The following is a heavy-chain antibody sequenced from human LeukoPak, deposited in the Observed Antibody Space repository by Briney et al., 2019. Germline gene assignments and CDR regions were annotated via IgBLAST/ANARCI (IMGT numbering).Heavy chain of an antibody. Sequence: ASVKVSCKASGYTFTSYGISWVRHAPRQGLEWMGWISAYNGNTNYAQKLQGRVTMTTDTSTSTAYMELRSLRSDDTAVYYCARAGRYFDWLSLDYWGQGTLVTVSS. J-gene: IGHJ4*02. D-gene: IGHD3-9*01. CDR3: ARAGRYFDWLSLDY. CDR2: ISAYNGNT. CDR1: GYTFTSYG. V-gene: IGHV1-18*01.